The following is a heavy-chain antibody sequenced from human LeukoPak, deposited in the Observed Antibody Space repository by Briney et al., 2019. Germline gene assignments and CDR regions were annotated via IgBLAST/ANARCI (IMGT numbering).Heavy chain of an antibody. CDR1: GFTFSDYY. CDR2: ISSSGSTI. CDR3: ARDRTPGIAAVLPDY. Sequence: GGSLRLSCAASGFTFSDYYMSWIRQAPGKGLEWVSYISSSGSTIYYADSVKGRFTISRDNAKNSLYLQMNCLRAEDTAVYYCARDRTPGIAAVLPDYWGQGTLVTVSS. D-gene: IGHD6-13*01. V-gene: IGHV3-11*01. J-gene: IGHJ4*02.